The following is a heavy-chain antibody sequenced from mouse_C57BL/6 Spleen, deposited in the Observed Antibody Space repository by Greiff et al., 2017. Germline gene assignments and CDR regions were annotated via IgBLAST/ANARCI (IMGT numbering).Heavy chain of an antibody. CDR1: GYTFTSYW. Sequence: QVHVKQSGAELAKPGASVTLSCKASGYTFTSYWMHWVKQRPGQGLEWIGYINPSSGYTKYNQKFKDKATLTADKSSSTAYMQLSSLTYEDSAVYYCANDYSLDYWGQGTTLTVSS. J-gene: IGHJ2*01. CDR2: INPSSGYT. V-gene: IGHV1-7*01. D-gene: IGHD2-4*01. CDR3: ANDYSLDY.